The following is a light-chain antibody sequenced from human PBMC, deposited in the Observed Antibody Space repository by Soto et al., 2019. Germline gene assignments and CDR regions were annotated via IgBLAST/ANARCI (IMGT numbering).Light chain of an antibody. CDR1: TGAVTSGYY. CDR3: LFYYGGAQLV. Sequence: QAVVTQEPSLTVSPGGTVTLTCASSTGAVTSGYYPNWFQQKPGQAPRALIYSTSNTHSWTPARFSGSLLGGKAALTLSGVQPEDEAEYYCLFYYGGAQLVFGGGTKVTVL. V-gene: IGLV7-43*01. J-gene: IGLJ2*01. CDR2: STS.